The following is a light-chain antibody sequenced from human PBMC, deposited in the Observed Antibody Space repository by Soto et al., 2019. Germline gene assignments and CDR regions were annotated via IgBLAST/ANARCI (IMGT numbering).Light chain of an antibody. CDR3: QQYKTDPLT. J-gene: IGKJ4*01. CDR1: QSITNW. V-gene: IGKV1-5*03. Sequence: DIQMTQSPSTLSASVGDRLTITCRASQSITNWLACYQQKTGKAPKLLIYRASKLESGVPSRFGGSGSGTEFTLTISSLQPDDFATYYCQQYKTDPLTFGGGTKVEIK. CDR2: RAS.